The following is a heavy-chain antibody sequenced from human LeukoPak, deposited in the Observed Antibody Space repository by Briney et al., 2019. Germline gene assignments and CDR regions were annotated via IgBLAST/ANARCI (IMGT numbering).Heavy chain of an antibody. J-gene: IGHJ5*02. Sequence: GGSLRLSCAASGLTFSSYWMHWVRQAPGKGLVWVSRINSDGSSTSYADSVKGRFTISRDNAKNTLYLQMNSLRAEDTAVYYCARAPSWAAAGTGNWFDPWGQGTLVTVSS. CDR1: GLTFSSYW. CDR2: INSDGSST. CDR3: ARAPSWAAAGTGNWFDP. D-gene: IGHD6-13*01. V-gene: IGHV3-74*01.